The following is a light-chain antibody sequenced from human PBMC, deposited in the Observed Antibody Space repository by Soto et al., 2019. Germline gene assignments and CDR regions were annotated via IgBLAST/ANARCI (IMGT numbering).Light chain of an antibody. CDR3: GTWDNSLSLPYV. V-gene: IGLV1-51*02. CDR1: SSNIGNNY. Sequence: QSVLTQPPSVSAAPGQTVTISCSGSSSNIGNNYVSWYQQLPGTAPKLLIFENNKRPSGIPDRFSASKSGTSATLAITGLQTGDEADYYCGTWDNSLSLPYVFGTGTKVTVL. J-gene: IGLJ1*01. CDR2: ENN.